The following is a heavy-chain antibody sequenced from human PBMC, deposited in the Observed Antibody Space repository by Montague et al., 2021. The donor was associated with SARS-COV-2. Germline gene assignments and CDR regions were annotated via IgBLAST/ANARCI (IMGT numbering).Heavy chain of an antibody. CDR3: AKDAGYSNSWDF. V-gene: IGHV1-2*02. J-gene: IGHJ4*02. D-gene: IGHD6-13*01. CDR2: INPHSGET. CDR1: RYTFRDYY. Sequence: SVKVSCKASRYTFRDYYMNWVRQAPGQGLEWMGRINPHSGETIYAQNFQGRVIMTRDTSINTAYMDLSRLRSDDTAVYYCAKDAGYSNSWDFWGQGTLVTVSS.